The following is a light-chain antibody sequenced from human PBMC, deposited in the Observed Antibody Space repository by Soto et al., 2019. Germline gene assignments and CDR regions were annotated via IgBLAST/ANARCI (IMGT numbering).Light chain of an antibody. J-gene: IGKJ5*01. CDR3: KQYHKWPIT. CDR2: RTS. Sequence: VLTQSPSTLSVSPGERAIVSCRASQGISINLSWYQQNPGQAPRLLIYRTSTRATDIPARFSGSGSGTEFTLTISSLQSEDFAAYSCKQYHKWPITFGQGKRLEI. CDR1: QGISIN. V-gene: IGKV3-15*01.